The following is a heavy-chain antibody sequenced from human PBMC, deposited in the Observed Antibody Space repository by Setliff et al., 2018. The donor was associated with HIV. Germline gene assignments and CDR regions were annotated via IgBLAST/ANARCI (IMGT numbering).Heavy chain of an antibody. CDR2: IYYTGST. CDR3: ARVACSSTSCPRRYAFDM. Sequence: PSETLSLTCTVSGGPISSYYWSWIRQPPGNGLEWIGYIYYTGSTNYNPSLKSRVTISVDTSKNQFSLNLSSVTAADTAVYYCARVACSSTSCPRRYAFDMWGQGTMVTVSS. V-gene: IGHV4-59*01. CDR1: GGPISSYY. J-gene: IGHJ3*02. D-gene: IGHD2-2*01.